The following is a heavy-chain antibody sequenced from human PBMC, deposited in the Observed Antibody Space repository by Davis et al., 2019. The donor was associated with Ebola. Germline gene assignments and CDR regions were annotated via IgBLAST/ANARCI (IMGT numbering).Heavy chain of an antibody. CDR1: GFTFNIFD. CDR2: VRSHGSDD. Sequence: GESLKISCAASGFTFNIFDMHWVRQAPGRGLEWVAFVRSHGSDDHYADSVKGRFTISRDNSKNTLYLQMNSLRPEDTAVYYCARKPDIVVVVAADYGMDVWGQGTTVTVSS. J-gene: IGHJ6*02. D-gene: IGHD2-15*01. CDR3: ARKPDIVVVVAADYGMDV. V-gene: IGHV3-30*02.